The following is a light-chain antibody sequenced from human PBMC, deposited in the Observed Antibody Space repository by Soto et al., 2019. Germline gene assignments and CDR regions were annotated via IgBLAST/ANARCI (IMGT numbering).Light chain of an antibody. CDR1: QGISTY. CDR3: QQSNSITWT. Sequence: DIQMTRSPSSLSASVGDRVTSTCRASQGISTYLNWYQQKPGKAPKVLIYAASSLQSGVPSRFSGSGSETDFTLTISSLQPEDFATYSCQQSNSITWTFGQGTKVDIK. V-gene: IGKV1-39*01. J-gene: IGKJ1*01. CDR2: AAS.